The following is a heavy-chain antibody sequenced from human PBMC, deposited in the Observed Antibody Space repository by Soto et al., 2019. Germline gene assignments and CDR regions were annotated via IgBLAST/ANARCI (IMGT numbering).Heavy chain of an antibody. J-gene: IGHJ4*02. Sequence: QVQLVESGGGVVQPGRSLRLSCAASGFTFSSYGMHWVRQAPGKGLEWVAVISYDGSNKYYADSVQGRFTISRDNSKNTLYLQMNSLRADDTAVYYCAPCFGAFDSWGQGTLVTVSS. CDR1: GFTFSSYG. V-gene: IGHV3-30*03. D-gene: IGHD3-10*01. CDR3: APCFGAFDS. CDR2: ISYDGSNK.